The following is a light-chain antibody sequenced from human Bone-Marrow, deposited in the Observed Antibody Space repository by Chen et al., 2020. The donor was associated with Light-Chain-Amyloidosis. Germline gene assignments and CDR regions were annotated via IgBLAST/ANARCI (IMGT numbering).Light chain of an antibody. CDR3: HQGHSWNT. CDR2: GAS. Sequence: DIVLTQSPATLSLFPGQTVSLSCTTSQSVENDLGWYQQKPGQSPKLLIYGASKRATGVPARFTARGSGTDFTLTLTSLEPEDFALYYCHQGHSWNTFGPGTKLEVK. CDR1: QSVEND. V-gene: IGKV3-11*01. J-gene: IGKJ3*01.